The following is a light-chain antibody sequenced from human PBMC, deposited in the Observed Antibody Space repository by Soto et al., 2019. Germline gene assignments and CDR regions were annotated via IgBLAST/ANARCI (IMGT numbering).Light chain of an antibody. CDR1: QSINTY. J-gene: IGKJ1*01. V-gene: IGKV1-39*01. CDR2: GAS. Sequence: DIQMTKSPSSLAASVRDRVTITCRTSQSINTYLNWYQQKPGKAHKLLIYGASSLQSGVPLRFSGSGSGTDFTLPISRLDPEDFATYSCQESYSTLWGTCGQGTKVDIK. CDR3: QESYSTLWGT.